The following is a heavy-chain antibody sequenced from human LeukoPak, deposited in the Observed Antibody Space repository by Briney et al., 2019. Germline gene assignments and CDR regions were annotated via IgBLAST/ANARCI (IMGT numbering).Heavy chain of an antibody. J-gene: IGHJ4*02. CDR3: AKQLGYCSDGSCYFPY. V-gene: IGHV3-11*01. D-gene: IGHD2-15*01. CDR1: GFTFSDYY. CDR2: ISSSGSTI. Sequence: GGSLRLSCAASGFTFSDYYMSWIRQAPGKGLEWVSYISSSGSTIYYADSVQGRFTISRDNSKSTLCLQMNSLRAEDTAVYYCAKQLGYCSDGSCYFPYWGQGTLVTVSS.